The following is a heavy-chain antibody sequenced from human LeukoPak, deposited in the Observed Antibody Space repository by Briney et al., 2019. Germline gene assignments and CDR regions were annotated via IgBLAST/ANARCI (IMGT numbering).Heavy chain of an antibody. CDR1: GGSISSYY. D-gene: IGHD3-22*01. V-gene: IGHV4-59*12. Sequence: SETLSLTCTVSGGSISSYYWSWIRQPPGKGLEWIGYIYYSGSTNYNPSLKSRVTISVDTSKNQFSLKLSSVTAADTAMYFCARATYYYDSTSRALFDYWGQGTLVTVSS. J-gene: IGHJ4*02. CDR3: ARATYYYDSTSRALFDY. CDR2: IYYSGST.